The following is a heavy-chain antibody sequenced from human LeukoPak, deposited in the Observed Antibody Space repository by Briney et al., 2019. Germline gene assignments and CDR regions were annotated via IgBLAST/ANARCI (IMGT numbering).Heavy chain of an antibody. J-gene: IGHJ5*02. V-gene: IGHV4-39*07. D-gene: IGHD2-8*01. CDR1: GGSISSSSYY. CDR3: ASGVPPAYGFDP. Sequence: PSETLSLTCTVSGGSISSSSYYWGWIRQPPGKGLEWIGSIYYSGSTYYNPSLKSRVTISVDTSKNQFSLKLSSVTAADTAVYYCASGVPPAYGFDPWGQGTLVTVSS. CDR2: IYYSGST.